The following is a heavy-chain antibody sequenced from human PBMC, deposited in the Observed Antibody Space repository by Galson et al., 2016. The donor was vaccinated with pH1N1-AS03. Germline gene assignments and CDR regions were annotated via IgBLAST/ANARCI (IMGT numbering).Heavy chain of an antibody. CDR1: GYTFLSYA. D-gene: IGHD6-13*01. J-gene: IGHJ5*02. Sequence: SVKVSCKASGYTFLSYAISWVRRAPGQRLEWMGWITGDNRKTKHSPKFQGRVAMNADTVTDTAYMELSSLRSDDTAVYYCARGDGNSWHNWFDPWGQGTLVAVSS. V-gene: IGHV1-18*04. CDR2: ITGDNRKT. CDR3: ARGDGNSWHNWFDP.